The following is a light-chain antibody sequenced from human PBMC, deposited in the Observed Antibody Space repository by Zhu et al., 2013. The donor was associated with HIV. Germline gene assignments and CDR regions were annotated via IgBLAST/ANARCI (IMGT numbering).Light chain of an antibody. V-gene: IGKV3-11*01. J-gene: IGKJ4*01. Sequence: EIVLTQSPVTLSLSPGERATLSCRASQSVRTYMAWYQQKPGQAPRLLIYDASNRVAGVPARFSGSGSGTDSTLTISSLEPEDFAVYYCQQRSSWLTFGGGTKVEVK. CDR1: QSVRTY. CDR2: DAS. CDR3: QQRSSWLT.